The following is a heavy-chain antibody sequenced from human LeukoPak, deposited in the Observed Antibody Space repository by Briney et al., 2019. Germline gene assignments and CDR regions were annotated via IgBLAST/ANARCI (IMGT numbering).Heavy chain of an antibody. V-gene: IGHV3-21*01. CDR2: ISSSSSYI. CDR3: ARDLGDCSGGSCYCYFDY. J-gene: IGHJ4*02. Sequence: TGGSLRLSCAASGFTFSSYSMNWVRQAPGKGLEWVSSISSSSSYIYYADSVKGRFTISRDNAKNSLYLQMNSLRAEDTAVYYCARDLGDCSGGSCYCYFDYWGQGTLVTVSS. D-gene: IGHD2-15*01. CDR1: GFTFSSYS.